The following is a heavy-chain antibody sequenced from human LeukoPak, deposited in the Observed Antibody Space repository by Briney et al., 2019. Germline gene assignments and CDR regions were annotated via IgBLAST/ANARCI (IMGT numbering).Heavy chain of an antibody. J-gene: IGHJ6*02. CDR2: IYPGDSDT. CDR3: ARSSGWYGNYYYGTDV. V-gene: IGHV5-51*01. Sequence: GESLQISCKGSGYSFTSYWFGWVRPMPGKGLEWMGIIYPGDSDTRYSPSFQGQVTISADKSISTAYLQWSSLKASDTAMYYCARSSGWYGNYYYGTDVWGQGTTVTVSS. D-gene: IGHD6-19*01. CDR1: GYSFTSYW.